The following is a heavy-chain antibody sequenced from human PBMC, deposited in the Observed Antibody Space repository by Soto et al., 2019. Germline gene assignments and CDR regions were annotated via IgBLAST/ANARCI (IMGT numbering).Heavy chain of an antibody. CDR2: IYYSGST. CDR1: GGSISSGDYY. J-gene: IGHJ5*02. D-gene: IGHD6-6*01. V-gene: IGHV4-30-4*01. CDR3: ARARPDGARFDP. Sequence: PSETLSLTCTVSGGSISSGDYYWSWIRQPPGKGLEWIGYIYYSGSTYYNPSLKSRVTISVDTSKNQFSLKLSSVTAADTAVYYCARARPDGARFDPWGQRTLATAPQ.